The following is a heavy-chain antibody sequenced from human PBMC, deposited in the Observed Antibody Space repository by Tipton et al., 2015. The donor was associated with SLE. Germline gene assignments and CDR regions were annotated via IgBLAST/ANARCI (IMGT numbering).Heavy chain of an antibody. D-gene: IGHD6-13*01. Sequence: TLSLTCTVSGGSISSGGYYWSWIRQHPGKGLEWIGYIYYSGSTYYNPSLKSRVTISVDTSKNQFSLKLSSVTAADTAMYYCARCATEEYSSSWYDLGWFDPWGQGTLVTVSS. J-gene: IGHJ5*02. CDR3: ARCATEEYSSSWYDLGWFDP. CDR2: IYYSGST. CDR1: GGSISSGGYY. V-gene: IGHV4-31*03.